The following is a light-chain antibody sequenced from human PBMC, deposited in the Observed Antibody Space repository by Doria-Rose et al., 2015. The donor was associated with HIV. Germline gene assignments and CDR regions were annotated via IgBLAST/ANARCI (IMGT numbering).Light chain of an antibody. CDR3: SSYTSSSTFV. V-gene: IGLV2-14*03. Sequence: QSALIQPASVSGSPGQSITISCTGTSSDVGGYNYVSWYQQHPGKAPKFIIYDVNRRPSGVSNRFSGSKSGNTASLTISGLQAEDEADYYCSSYTSSSTFVFGIGTKVT. CDR1: SSDVGGYNY. J-gene: IGLJ1*01. CDR2: DVN.